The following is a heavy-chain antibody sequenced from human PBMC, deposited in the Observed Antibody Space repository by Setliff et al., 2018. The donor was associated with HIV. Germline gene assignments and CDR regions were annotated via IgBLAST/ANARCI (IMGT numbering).Heavy chain of an antibody. Sequence: ASVKVSCKASGYTFTDNCIHWVRQAPGQGLEWMAWINSASGGTNYAQNFQGRVTVTRDTPINTVYLEVNGLKSDDTAVYYCARDYIHVFDIWGQGTMVTVSS. CDR3: ARDYIHVFDI. CDR2: INSASGGT. J-gene: IGHJ3*02. CDR1: GYTFTDNC. V-gene: IGHV1-2*02.